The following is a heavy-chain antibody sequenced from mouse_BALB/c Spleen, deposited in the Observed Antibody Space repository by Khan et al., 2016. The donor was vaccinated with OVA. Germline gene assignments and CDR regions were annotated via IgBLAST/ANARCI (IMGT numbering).Heavy chain of an antibody. J-gene: IGHJ2*01. Sequence: EVELVESGTVLARPGASMKMSCKASGYSFTSYWIHWVTQRPGQGLEWIGAIYPGISDTRYNQKFKGKAKLTAVTSASTAYMELSSLTNEDSAVYYCTRSYDSYYFDYWGQGTTLTVSS. V-gene: IGHV1-5*01. CDR2: IYPGISDT. CDR1: GYSFTSYW. D-gene: IGHD2-4*01. CDR3: TRSYDSYYFDY.